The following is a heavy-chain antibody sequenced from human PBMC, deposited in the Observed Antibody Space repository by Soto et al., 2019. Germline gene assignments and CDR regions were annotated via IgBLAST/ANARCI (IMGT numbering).Heavy chain of an antibody. J-gene: IGHJ4*02. V-gene: IGHV1-18*01. CDR3: ARDVIAGSATATFDY. Sequence: ASVKVSCKASGYTFTSYGISWVRQAPGQGLEWMGWISAYNGNTNYAQKPQGRVTMTTDTSTSTAYMELRSLRSDDTAVYYCARDVIAGSATATFDYWGQGTLVTVSS. CDR1: GYTFTSYG. D-gene: IGHD4-17*01. CDR2: ISAYNGNT.